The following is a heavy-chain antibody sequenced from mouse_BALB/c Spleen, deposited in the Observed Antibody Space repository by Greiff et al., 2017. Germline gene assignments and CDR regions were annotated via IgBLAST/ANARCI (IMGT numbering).Heavy chain of an antibody. CDR2: IWAGGST. V-gene: IGHV2-9*02. Sequence: VQRVESGPGLVAPSQSLSISCTVSGYSLTSYGVHWVRQSPGKGLEWLGVIWAGGSTNYNSALMSRLSIIKDNSKSQVFLKMNSLQTDDTAMYYCARQGSSYVDNAMEYWGQKASVTVSS. CDR3: ARQGSSYVDNAMEY. D-gene: IGHD1-1*01. CDR1: GYSLTSYG. J-gene: IGHJ4*01.